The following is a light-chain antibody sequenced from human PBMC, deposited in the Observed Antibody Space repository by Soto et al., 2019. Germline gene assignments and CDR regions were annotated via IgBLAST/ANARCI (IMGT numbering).Light chain of an antibody. J-gene: IGKJ2*01. CDR2: DAS. Sequence: IAFTQSPATLSLSPGERATLSRRASHSVSINSAYYKQKPRQAPTLPIYDASNRATGIPGRFRGSGTRTAFTITITSREPEDFEVHYCQERRNCPYTFGKGTKLEIK. V-gene: IGKV3-11*01. CDR1: HSVSIN. CDR3: QERRNCPYT.